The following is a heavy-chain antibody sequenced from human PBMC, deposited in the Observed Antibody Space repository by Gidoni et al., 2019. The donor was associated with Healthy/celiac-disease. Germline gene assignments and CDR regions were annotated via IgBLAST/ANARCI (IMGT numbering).Heavy chain of an antibody. Sequence: QLQLQESGPGLVKPSETLSLTCTVSGGSIRSSSYYWGWIRPPPGKGLEWIGSIYYSGSTYYNPSLKSRVTISVDTSKNQFSLKLSSVTAADTAVYYCARPSPGIAVAGVFDPWGQGTLVTVSS. CDR1: GGSIRSSSYY. CDR2: IYYSGST. CDR3: ARPSPGIAVAGVFDP. V-gene: IGHV4-39*01. J-gene: IGHJ5*02. D-gene: IGHD6-19*01.